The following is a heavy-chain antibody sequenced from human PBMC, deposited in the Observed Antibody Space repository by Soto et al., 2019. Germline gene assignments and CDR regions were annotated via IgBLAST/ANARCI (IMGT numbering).Heavy chain of an antibody. CDR3: ARHIGGWSGWYDWFDP. V-gene: IGHV4-59*08. CDR2: IYYSGST. J-gene: IGHJ5*02. D-gene: IGHD6-19*01. Sequence: QVQLQESGPGLVKPSETLSLTCTVSGGSISSYYWSWIRQPPGKGLEWIGYIYYSGSTNYNPSLRGRVTILVSTSKYQFSLTLSSVPAADTAVYYCARHIGGWSGWYDWFDPWGQGTLVTVSS. CDR1: GGSISSYY.